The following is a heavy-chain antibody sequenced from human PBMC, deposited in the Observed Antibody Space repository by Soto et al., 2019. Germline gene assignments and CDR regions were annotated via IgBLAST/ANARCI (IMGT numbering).Heavy chain of an antibody. J-gene: IGHJ6*02. CDR3: ARGAIAVAGGYYGMDV. CDR1: GGTFSSYA. D-gene: IGHD6-19*01. CDR2: IIPIFGTA. Sequence: SVKVACKASGGTFSSYAISWVRQAPGQGLEWMGGIIPIFGTANYAQKFQGRVTITADESTSTAYMELSSLRSEDTAVYYCARGAIAVAGGYYGMDVWGQGTTVTVSS. V-gene: IGHV1-69*13.